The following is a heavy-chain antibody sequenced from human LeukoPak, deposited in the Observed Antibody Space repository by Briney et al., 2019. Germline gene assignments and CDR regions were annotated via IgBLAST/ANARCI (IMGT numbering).Heavy chain of an antibody. Sequence: AGGSLRLSCAASGFTLSMHWMSWVRQAPGKGLEWVGRIKSKTDGGTTDHPAPVKGRFTISRDDSKNTLYLQMNSLKTEDTAVYYCTRENHDFWSGYYFDYWGQGTLVTVSS. CDR2: IKSKTDGGTT. CDR3: TRENHDFWSGYYFDY. J-gene: IGHJ4*02. CDR1: GFTLSMHW. D-gene: IGHD3-3*01. V-gene: IGHV3-15*01.